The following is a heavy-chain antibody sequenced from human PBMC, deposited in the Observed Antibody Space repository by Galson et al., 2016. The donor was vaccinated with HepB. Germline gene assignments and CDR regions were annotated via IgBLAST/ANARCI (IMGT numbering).Heavy chain of an antibody. Sequence: SLRLSCAASGFTFSDYYMSWIRQAPGKGLEWVSYISSSGSTIYYADSVKGRFTISRDNAKNSLYLQMNSLRAEDTAVYYCASQAKPRSTIFGGDLSYYIDYWGQGTLVTVSS. V-gene: IGHV3-11*01. J-gene: IGHJ4*02. CDR2: ISSSGSTI. D-gene: IGHD3-3*01. CDR3: ASQAKPRSTIFGGDLSYYIDY. CDR1: GFTFSDYY.